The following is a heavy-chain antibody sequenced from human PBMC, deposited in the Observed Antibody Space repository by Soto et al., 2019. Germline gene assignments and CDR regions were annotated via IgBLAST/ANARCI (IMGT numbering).Heavy chain of an antibody. V-gene: IGHV4-4*02. Sequence: QVQLPESGPGLVKPSGTLSLTCAVSGGSISSSNWWSWFRHPPGKGLDWIGETYHSGSTNYTPSLKSRVTRSVDKSTNPFSLKLTSVTAADTAVYYCARVLGNDAFDIWGQGAIVTFSS. D-gene: IGHD3-3*02. CDR2: TYHSGST. J-gene: IGHJ3*02. CDR1: GGSISSSNW. CDR3: ARVLGNDAFDI.